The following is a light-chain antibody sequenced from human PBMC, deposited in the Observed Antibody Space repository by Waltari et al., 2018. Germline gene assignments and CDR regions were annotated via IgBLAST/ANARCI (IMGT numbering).Light chain of an antibody. CDR3: SSYTSSSSWV. J-gene: IGLJ3*02. CDR1: ISDVGGYDS. Sequence: QSALTQPASVSGSPGQSITISCTGTISDVGGYDSVSWYQQHPGKAPKLMIYEVSNRPSGVSSRFSGSKSANTASLTISGLQAEDEADYYCSSYTSSSSWVFGGGTKLTVL. V-gene: IGLV2-14*01. CDR2: EVS.